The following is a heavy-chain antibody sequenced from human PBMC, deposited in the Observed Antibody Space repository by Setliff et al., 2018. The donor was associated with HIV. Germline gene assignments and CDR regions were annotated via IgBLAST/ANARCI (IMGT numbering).Heavy chain of an antibody. D-gene: IGHD5-18*01. CDR1: GGSMNSENNH. J-gene: IGHJ4*02. CDR3: ARDPSDGYGHFDY. Sequence: KTSETLSLTCTVSGGSMNSENNHWGWFRQPAGKGLEWIGRFTNRGSTDYNPSLKSRVTISIDRSRNQFSLKLSAVTAADTAVYFYARDPSDGYGHFDYWGQGALVTVSS. CDR2: FTNRGST. V-gene: IGHV4-61*02.